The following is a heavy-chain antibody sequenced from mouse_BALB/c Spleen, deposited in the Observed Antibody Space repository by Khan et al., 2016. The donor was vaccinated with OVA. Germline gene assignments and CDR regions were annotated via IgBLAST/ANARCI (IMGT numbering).Heavy chain of an antibody. J-gene: IGHJ3*01. CDR1: GYTFTDYN. V-gene: IGHV1-77*01. CDR2: IYPGSDNT. CDR3: AREWAAWFPY. Sequence: QVQLKQSGAELARPGASVKLSCKTSGYTFTDYNINWMRQRTGQGHEWIGEIYPGSDNTFYNEKFRGKATLTADKSSSTAYMQLSSLTSEDSAVYFCAREWAAWFPYWGQGTLVTVSA.